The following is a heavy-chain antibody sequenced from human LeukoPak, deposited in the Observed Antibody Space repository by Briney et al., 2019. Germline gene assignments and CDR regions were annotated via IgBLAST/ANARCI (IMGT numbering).Heavy chain of an antibody. CDR2: ISYTGTYI. Sequence: GGSLRLSCATSGFSFNTHAMTWVRQAPGKGLERVSSISYTGTYIYYADSVKGRFTISRDNAQNSLYLQMNSLRAEDTAIYYCVRDRGTYRPIDYWGQGTLVTVSS. V-gene: IGHV3-21*04. D-gene: IGHD1-26*01. J-gene: IGHJ4*02. CDR3: VRDRGTYRPIDY. CDR1: GFSFNTHA.